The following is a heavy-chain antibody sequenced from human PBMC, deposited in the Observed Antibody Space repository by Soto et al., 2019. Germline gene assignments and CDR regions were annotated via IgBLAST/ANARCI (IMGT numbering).Heavy chain of an antibody. J-gene: IGHJ3*01. CDR2: ISAHTGSS. D-gene: IGHD3-22*01. V-gene: IGHV1-18*01. CDR3: ARAFLYQGSASRGYSFDAFDF. CDR1: GYTFTSSG. Sequence: QVQLVQSGAEVKKPGASVKVSCKASGYTFTSSGMSWVRQAPGQGLEWMGWISAHTGSSEYAQRFQGRVTMTTGRSTSTAYMELRSLRSDDTAVYYCARAFLYQGSASRGYSFDAFDFWGPGTLVTVSS.